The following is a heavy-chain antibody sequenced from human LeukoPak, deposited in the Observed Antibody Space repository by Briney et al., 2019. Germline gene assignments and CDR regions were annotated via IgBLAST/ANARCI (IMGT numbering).Heavy chain of an antibody. J-gene: IGHJ4*02. V-gene: IGHV4-39*07. CDR3: AREHYYDSSGYYYVEGFSY. CDR2: IYYSGST. Sequence: SETLSLTCTVSGGSISSSSYYWGWIRQPPGKGLEWIGSIYYSGSTYYNPSLKSRVTISVDTSKNQFSLKLSSVTAADTAVYYCAREHYYDSSGYYYVEGFSYWGQGTLVTVSS. CDR1: GGSISSSSYY. D-gene: IGHD3-22*01.